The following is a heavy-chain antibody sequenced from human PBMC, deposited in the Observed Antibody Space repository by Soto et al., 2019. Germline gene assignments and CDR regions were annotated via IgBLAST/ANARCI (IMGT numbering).Heavy chain of an antibody. CDR2: ISGSGGST. CDR1: GFTFSSYA. J-gene: IGHJ3*02. D-gene: IGHD2-15*01. Sequence: GGSLRLSCAASGFTFSSYAMSWVRQAPGKGLEWVSAISGSGGSTYYADSVKGRFTISRDNSKNTLYLRMNSLRAEDTAVYYCAKDNEYCSGGSCYGDAFDIWGQGTMVTVSS. CDR3: AKDNEYCSGGSCYGDAFDI. V-gene: IGHV3-23*01.